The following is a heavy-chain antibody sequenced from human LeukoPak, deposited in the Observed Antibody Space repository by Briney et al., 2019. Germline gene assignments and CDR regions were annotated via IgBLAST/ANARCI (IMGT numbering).Heavy chain of an antibody. D-gene: IGHD3-22*01. CDR3: AREGSPNDYHYDSSGYDY. Sequence: GGSLRLSCAASGFTFSSYAMHWVRQAPGKGLEYVSAISSNGGSTYYANSVKGRFTISRDNSKNTLYLQMGSLRAEDMAVYYCAREGSPNDYHYDSSGYDYWGQGTLVTVSS. J-gene: IGHJ4*02. CDR2: ISSNGGST. V-gene: IGHV3-64*01. CDR1: GFTFSSYA.